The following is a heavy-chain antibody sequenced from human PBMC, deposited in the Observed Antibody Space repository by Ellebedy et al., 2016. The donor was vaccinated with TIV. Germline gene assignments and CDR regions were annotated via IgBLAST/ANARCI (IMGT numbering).Heavy chain of an antibody. J-gene: IGHJ4*02. Sequence: GGSLRLXCAASGFTFDDYGMSWVRQAPGKGLEWVSGINWNGGSTGYADSVKGRFTISRDNAKNSLYLQMNSLRAEDTAVYYCARDFGGAPTNDYWGQGTLVTVSS. CDR2: INWNGGST. CDR1: GFTFDDYG. D-gene: IGHD3-10*01. V-gene: IGHV3-20*04. CDR3: ARDFGGAPTNDY.